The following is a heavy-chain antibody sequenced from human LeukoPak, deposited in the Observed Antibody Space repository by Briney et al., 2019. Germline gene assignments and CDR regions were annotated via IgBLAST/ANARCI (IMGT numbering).Heavy chain of an antibody. CDR3: ARGGYYYGSGRNPDY. V-gene: IGHV3-64*01. CDR2: ISSNGGST. CDR1: GFTFSTYG. J-gene: IGHJ4*02. Sequence: GGSLRLSCAASGFTFSTYGMHWVRQAPGKGLEYVSAISSNGGSTYYANSVKGRFTISRDNSKNTLYLQMGSLRAEDMAVYYCARGGYYYGSGRNPDYWGQGTLVTVSS. D-gene: IGHD3-10*01.